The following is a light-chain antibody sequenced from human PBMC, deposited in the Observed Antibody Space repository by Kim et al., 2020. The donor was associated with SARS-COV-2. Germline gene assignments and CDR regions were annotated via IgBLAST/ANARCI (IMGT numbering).Light chain of an antibody. CDR3: SSYAGSNTWL. CDR2: DVT. CDR1: SSDVGGCDY. V-gene: IGLV2-8*01. J-gene: IGLJ6*01. Sequence: QSALAQPPSASGSPGQSVTISCTGTSSDVGGCDYVSWYQQHPGKAPKLMIYDVTKRPSGVPDRFSGSKSGNTASLTVSGLQAEDEANYYCSSYAGSNTWLFGRGTTVTVL.